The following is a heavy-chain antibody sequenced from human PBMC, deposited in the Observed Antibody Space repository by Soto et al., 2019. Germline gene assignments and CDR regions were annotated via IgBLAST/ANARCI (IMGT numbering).Heavy chain of an antibody. V-gene: IGHV1-18*01. Sequence: QVQLVQSGAEVKKPGASVKVSCKASGYTFTNFGISWVRQAPGQGLEWMGWIGAYNGNTNYAQNFHGRVTMATEASTSTAYMELRSLRSDDTAVYYCARGGTQIDYWGQGTLVTVSS. D-gene: IGHD3-16*01. CDR1: GYTFTNFG. CDR3: ARGGTQIDY. CDR2: IGAYNGNT. J-gene: IGHJ4*02.